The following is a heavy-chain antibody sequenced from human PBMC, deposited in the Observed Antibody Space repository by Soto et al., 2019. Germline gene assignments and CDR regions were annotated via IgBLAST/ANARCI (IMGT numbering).Heavy chain of an antibody. V-gene: IGHV1-69*13. D-gene: IGHD2-15*01. J-gene: IGHJ4*01. CDR1: GGTFSSYA. CDR3: ASEGRISCRFAY. CDR2: IIPIFGTA. Sequence: SVKVSCKASGGTFSSYALSWVRQAPGQGLEWIGGIIPIFGTANYPQNVQGRVTITADESTSTADIELSRMRYEHTDVYYCASEGRISCRFAYWG.